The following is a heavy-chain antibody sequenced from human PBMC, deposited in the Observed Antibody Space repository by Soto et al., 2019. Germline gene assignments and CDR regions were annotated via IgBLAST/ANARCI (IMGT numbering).Heavy chain of an antibody. V-gene: IGHV1-8*01. CDR3: ARGRGYCSGGSCYADY. D-gene: IGHD2-15*01. CDR2: MNPNSGNT. Sequence: SVKVSCKASGYTFTSYDINWVRQATVQGLEWMGWMNPNSGNTGYAQKFQGRVTMTRNTSISTAYMELRSLRSEDTAVYYCARGRGYCSGGSCYADYWGQGTLVTVSS. CDR1: GYTFTSYD. J-gene: IGHJ4*02.